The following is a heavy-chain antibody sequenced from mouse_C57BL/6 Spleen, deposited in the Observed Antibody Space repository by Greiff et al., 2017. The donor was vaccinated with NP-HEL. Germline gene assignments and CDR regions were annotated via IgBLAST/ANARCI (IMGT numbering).Heavy chain of an antibody. CDR1: GFTFSSYG. CDR3: ARHGRNSSFAY. V-gene: IGHV5-6*01. Sequence: EVMLVESGGDLVKPGGSLKLSCAASGFTFSSYGMSWVRQTPDKRLEWVATISSGGSYNYYPDRVKGRFTISRDNAKNTLYLQMSSLKAEDTAMYYCARHGRNSSFAYWGQGTLVTVSA. CDR2: ISSGGSYN. J-gene: IGHJ3*01. D-gene: IGHD1-1*02.